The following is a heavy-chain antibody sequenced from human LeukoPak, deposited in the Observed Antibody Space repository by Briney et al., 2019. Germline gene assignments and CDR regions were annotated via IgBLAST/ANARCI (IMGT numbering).Heavy chain of an antibody. D-gene: IGHD6-19*01. J-gene: IGHJ4*02. CDR2: INHSGTT. CDR1: GGSFSGYY. V-gene: IGHV4-34*01. CDR3: ARCHATMAVAGGTHDY. Sequence: PSETLSLTCAVYGGSFSGYYWSWIRQPPGKGLEWIGEINHSGTTNYNPSLKSRVTISVDTSKNQFSLKVSSVTAADTAVYYCARCHATMAVAGGTHDYWGQGTLVTVSS.